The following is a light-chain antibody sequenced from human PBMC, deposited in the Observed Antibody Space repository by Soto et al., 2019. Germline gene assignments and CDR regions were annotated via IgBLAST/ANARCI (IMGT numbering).Light chain of an antibody. CDR2: KHN. J-gene: IGLJ3*02. CDR1: SGSIASHY. V-gene: IGLV6-57*02. CDR3: QSYDSTKQV. Sequence: NFMLTQPHSVSESPGKTVTISCTGSSGSIASHYVQWYQQRPGSAPTTVIYKHNQRPSGVPDRFSGSIGSSSNSASLTISGLKTEDEADYYCQSYDSTKQVFGGGTKVTVL.